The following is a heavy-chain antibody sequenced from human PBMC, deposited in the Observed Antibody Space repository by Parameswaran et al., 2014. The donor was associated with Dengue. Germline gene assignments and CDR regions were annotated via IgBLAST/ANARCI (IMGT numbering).Heavy chain of an antibody. Sequence: GESLKISCAVSGFTFSNYWMSWVRQAPGKGLEWVANIKQDGSEKYYVDSVKGRFTISRDNAKNSLYLQMNSLRAEDTAVYYCAKDWGGGLVGGNWSSWGQGTLVTVSS. CDR2: IKQDGSEK. CDR1: GFTFSNYW. D-gene: IGHD4-23*01. V-gene: IGHV3-7*01. CDR3: AKDWGGGLVGGNWSS. J-gene: IGHJ5*02.